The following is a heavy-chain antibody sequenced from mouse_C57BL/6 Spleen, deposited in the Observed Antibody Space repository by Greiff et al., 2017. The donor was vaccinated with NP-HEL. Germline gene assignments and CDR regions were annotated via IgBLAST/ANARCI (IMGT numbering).Heavy chain of an antibody. Sequence: QVQLKQPGAELVRPGSSVKLSCKASGYTFTSYWMDWVKQRPGQGLEWIGNIYPSDSETHYNQKFKDKATLTVDKSSSTAYMQLSSLTSEDSAVYYCARRIYYYGLDYWGQGTTLTVSS. J-gene: IGHJ2*01. CDR2: IYPSDSET. CDR3: ARRIYYYGLDY. CDR1: GYTFTSYW. V-gene: IGHV1-61*01. D-gene: IGHD1-1*01.